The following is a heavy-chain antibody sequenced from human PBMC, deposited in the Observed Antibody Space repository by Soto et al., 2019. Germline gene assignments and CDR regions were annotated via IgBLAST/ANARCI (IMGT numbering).Heavy chain of an antibody. CDR3: DSPTTVTPWAFDI. J-gene: IGHJ3*02. V-gene: IGHV3-33*01. CDR1: GFAFSTYG. CDR2: IWYDGTNK. D-gene: IGHD4-17*01. Sequence: QVPLVESGGGVVQPGRSLRLSCAASGFAFSTYGMHWVRQAPGKGLEWVAVIWYDGTNKYFADSVKGRFTISRDNTKTTLYLQINGLRAEVTAVYYFDSPTTVTPWAFDIWGQGTVVTVSS.